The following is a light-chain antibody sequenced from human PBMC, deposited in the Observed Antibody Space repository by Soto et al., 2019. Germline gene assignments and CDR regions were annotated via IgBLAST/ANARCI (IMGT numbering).Light chain of an antibody. J-gene: IGLJ1*01. CDR2: ENN. V-gene: IGLV1-40*01. CDR1: SSNIGAGYE. CDR3: PSYDSSLSGDV. Sequence: QSVLTQPPSVSEAPGQRVTISCTGSSSNIGAGYEAHWYQQVPGTAPKLLIYENNNRPSGVPDRFSGSKSGTSASLAITGLQAEDEAEYYCPSYDSSLSGDVFGTGTKLTVL.